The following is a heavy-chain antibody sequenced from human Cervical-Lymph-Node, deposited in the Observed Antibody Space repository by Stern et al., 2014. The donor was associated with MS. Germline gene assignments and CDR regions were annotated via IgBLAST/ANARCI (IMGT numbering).Heavy chain of an antibody. CDR3: ARQRTTGHMDFDY. CDR2: INTSDGDT. D-gene: IGHD1-1*01. CDR1: GYTFTTYF. Sequence: QVQLVESGAEVKKPGASVNVSCKASGYTFTTYFVHWVRQAPGQGLEWMGIINTSDGDTSYIRSFQGRVTMTRDTSANTVYLRLSNLKSEDTDVYYCARQRTTGHMDFDYWGQGTLVTVSS. V-gene: IGHV1-46*01. J-gene: IGHJ4*02.